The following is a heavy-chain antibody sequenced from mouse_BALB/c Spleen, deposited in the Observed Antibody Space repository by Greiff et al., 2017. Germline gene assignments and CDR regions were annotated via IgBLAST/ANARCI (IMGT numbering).Heavy chain of an antibody. D-gene: IGHD2-10*02. J-gene: IGHJ1*01. CDR2: IWAGGST. CDR1: GFSLTSYG. CDR3: AREYGNRDLDV. V-gene: IGHV2-9*02. Sequence: VQLVESGPGLVAPSQSLSITCTVSGFSLTSYGVHWVRQPPGKGLEWLGVIWAGGSTNYNSALMSRLSISKDNSKSQVFLKMNSLQTDDTAMYYWAREYGNRDLDVWGAGTTVTVSS.